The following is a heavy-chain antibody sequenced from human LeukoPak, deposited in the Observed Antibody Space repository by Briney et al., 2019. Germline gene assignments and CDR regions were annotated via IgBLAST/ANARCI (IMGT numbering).Heavy chain of an antibody. CDR3: ARVNCGGDCYSDRGAFDI. CDR1: GGTFSRYT. D-gene: IGHD2-21*02. CDR2: IIPIFGTA. Sequence: SVKVSCKASGGTFSRYTITWVRQAPGQGLEWMGGIIPIFGTANYAQKFQGRVTITADESTSTVYMELSSLRSEDTAVYYCARVNCGGDCYSDRGAFDIWGQGTMVTVSS. J-gene: IGHJ3*02. V-gene: IGHV1-69*13.